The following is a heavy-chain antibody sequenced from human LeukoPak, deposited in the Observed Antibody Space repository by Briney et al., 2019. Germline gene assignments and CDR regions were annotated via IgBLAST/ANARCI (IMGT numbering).Heavy chain of an antibody. J-gene: IGHJ5*02. CDR1: GYSFTSYW. D-gene: IGHD2-15*01. CDR2: IYPGDSDT. V-gene: IGHV5-51*01. CDR3: ARLGTVVAATPNWFDP. Sequence: GESLKISYKGSGYSFTSYWIGWVRQMLGKGLEWMGIIYPGDSDTRYSPSFQGQVTISADKSISTAYLQWSSLKASDTAMYYCARLGTVVAATPNWFDPWGQGTLVTVSS.